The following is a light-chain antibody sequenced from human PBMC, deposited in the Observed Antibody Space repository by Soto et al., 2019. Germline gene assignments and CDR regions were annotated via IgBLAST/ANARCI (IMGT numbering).Light chain of an antibody. Sequence: EIVLTQSPGTLSLSPGERATLFCRASQSISNYLAWYQQRPGQSPRLLIYAASSRATGVPDRFSGGGSATDFTLTVSRLEPEDFAVYYCQQYGGSPRTLGQGTKLEIK. J-gene: IGKJ2*01. CDR3: QQYGGSPRT. CDR1: QSISNY. V-gene: IGKV3-20*01. CDR2: AAS.